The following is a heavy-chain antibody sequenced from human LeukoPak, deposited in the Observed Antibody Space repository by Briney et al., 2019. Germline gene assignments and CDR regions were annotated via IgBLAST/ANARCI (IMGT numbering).Heavy chain of an antibody. CDR3: AKGSRYYYDSSGYSLYFDY. Sequence: PGGSLRLSCAASGFTFSSYAMHWVRQAPGKGLEWVSAISGSGGSTYYADSVKGRFTISRDNSKNTLYLQMNSLRAEDTAVYYCAKGSRYYYDSSGYSLYFDYWGQGTLVTVSS. CDR2: ISGSGGST. J-gene: IGHJ4*02. V-gene: IGHV3-23*01. CDR1: GFTFSSYA. D-gene: IGHD3-22*01.